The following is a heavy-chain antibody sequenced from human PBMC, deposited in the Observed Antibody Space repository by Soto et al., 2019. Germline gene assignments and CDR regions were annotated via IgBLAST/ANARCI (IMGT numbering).Heavy chain of an antibody. CDR2: IYYSGST. V-gene: IGHV4-28*01. J-gene: IGHJ4*02. CDR1: GYSISSSNW. Sequence: SETLSLTCAVSGYSISSSNWWVWIRQPPGKGLEWIGYIYYSGSTYYNPSVTGRVSMSVDTSKNQFSLKLSSVTAVDTAVYYCARRSSSTRYFEYWGQGTLVTVSS. CDR3: ARRSSSTRYFEY.